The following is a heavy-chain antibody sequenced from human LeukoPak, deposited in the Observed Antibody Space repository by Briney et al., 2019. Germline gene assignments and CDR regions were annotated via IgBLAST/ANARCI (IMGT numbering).Heavy chain of an antibody. J-gene: IGHJ4*02. CDR3: ARVNYGSATKEDY. D-gene: IGHD3-10*01. CDR1: GGSISSGGYY. Sequence: SETLSLTCTVSGGSISSGGYYWSWIRQHPGKGLEWIGYIYYSGSAYYNPSLKSRVTISVDTSENQFSLKLSSVTAADTAVYYCARVNYGSATKEDYWGQGTLVTVPS. CDR2: IYYSGSA. V-gene: IGHV4-31*03.